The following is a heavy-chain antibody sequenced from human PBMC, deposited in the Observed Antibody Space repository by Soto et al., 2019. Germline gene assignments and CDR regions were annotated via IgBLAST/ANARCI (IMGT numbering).Heavy chain of an antibody. CDR1: GFSFSTYG. D-gene: IGHD3-22*01. J-gene: IGHJ4*02. CDR2: ISNDGSNK. CDR3: ARFYDNTAWAAF. V-gene: IGHV3-30*03. Sequence: GGSLRLSCAASGFSFSTYGMHWVRQAPGKGLEWVAFISNDGSNKYYADSVKGRFTISRDNPKDTMFLEMNSLRVEDTAVYYYARFYDNTAWAAFWGLGTLVTVS.